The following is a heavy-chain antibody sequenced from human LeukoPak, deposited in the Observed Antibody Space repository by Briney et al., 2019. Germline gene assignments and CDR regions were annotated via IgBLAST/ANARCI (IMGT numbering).Heavy chain of an antibody. CDR3: ARDGGGFDY. V-gene: IGHV3-7*05. CDR1: GFTFSSLW. CDR2: MNEDGSVK. Sequence: GGSLRLSCAASGFTFSSLWMAWVRQAPGKGLEWVANMNEDGSVKNYVVSVKGRFTISRDNAKSSLYLQMSNLRAEDTAVYYCARDGGGFDYWGQGTLVTVSS. D-gene: IGHD3-16*01. J-gene: IGHJ4*02.